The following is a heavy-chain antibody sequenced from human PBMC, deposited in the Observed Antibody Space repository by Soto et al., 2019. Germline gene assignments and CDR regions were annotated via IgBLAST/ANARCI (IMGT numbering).Heavy chain of an antibody. J-gene: IGHJ5*02. D-gene: IGHD2-2*01. CDR3: AKELDRGDIVVGDWFDP. CDR2: ISGSGGST. CDR1: GFTFSSYA. Sequence: GGSLRLSCAASGFTFSSYAMSWVRQAPGKGLEWVSAISGSGGSTYYADSVKGRFTISRDNSKNTLYLQMNSLIAEDTAVYYCAKELDRGDIVVGDWFDPWGQGTLVTVSS. V-gene: IGHV3-23*01.